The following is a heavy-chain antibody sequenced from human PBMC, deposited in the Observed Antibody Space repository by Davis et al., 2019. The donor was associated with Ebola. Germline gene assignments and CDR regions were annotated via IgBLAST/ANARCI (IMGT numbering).Heavy chain of an antibody. Sequence: ASVTVSCKASGYTFTSYGISCVRLAPGQGLEWMVWISGYEDNTNYAPRFQGRITLTKNRATSTVYMELRSLTSDDTAVYYCARDLATSSGAHFFYFGMDVWGEGTSVAVSS. D-gene: IGHD3-10*01. CDR2: ISGYEDNT. CDR1: GYTFTSYG. J-gene: IGHJ6*04. CDR3: ARDLATSSGAHFFYFGMDV. V-gene: IGHV1-18*01.